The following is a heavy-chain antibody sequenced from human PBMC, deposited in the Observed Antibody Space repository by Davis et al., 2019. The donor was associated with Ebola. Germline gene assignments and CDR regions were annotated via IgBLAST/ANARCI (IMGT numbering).Heavy chain of an antibody. Sequence: GSSLKISCAASGFTFSSYSMNWVRQAPGKGLEWISYITSSSNIIYYADSVKGRFTTSRDNSRNTLYLQMNTLKAEDTAMYYCASGGYYPNGLDYWGQGTLVTVSS. J-gene: IGHJ4*02. CDR3: ASGGYYPNGLDY. CDR2: ITSSSNII. CDR1: GFTFSSYS. D-gene: IGHD3-22*01. V-gene: IGHV3-48*01.